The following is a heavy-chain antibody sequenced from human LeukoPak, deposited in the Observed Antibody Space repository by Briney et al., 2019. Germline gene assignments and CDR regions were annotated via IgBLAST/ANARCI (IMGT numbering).Heavy chain of an antibody. CDR1: GGTFSNYA. D-gene: IGHD3-16*01. CDR2: IIPILGIA. J-gene: IGHJ6*02. V-gene: IGHV1-69*04. Sequence: GASVKVSCKASGGTFSNYAISWVRQAPGQGLEWMGRIIPILGIANYAQKFQGRVTITADKSTSTAYMELSSLRSEDTAVYYCARALGELYDYYYYGMDVWGQGTTVTVSS. CDR3: ARALGELYDYYYYGMDV.